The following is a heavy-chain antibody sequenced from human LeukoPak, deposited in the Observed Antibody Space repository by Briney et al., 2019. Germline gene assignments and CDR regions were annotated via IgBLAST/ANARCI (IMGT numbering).Heavy chain of an antibody. CDR1: GHSFTSYW. CDR2: IDPSDSYT. Sequence: GESLTISCPGSGHSFTSYWISWVRQMRVKGMEWMGRIDPSDSYTNYSPSFQGHVTISADTSISPAYLQWSSREASDTAMYYCARHMSPIEPWGQGTLVTVSS. D-gene: IGHD2-21*01. V-gene: IGHV5-10-1*01. CDR3: ARHMSPIEP. J-gene: IGHJ5*02.